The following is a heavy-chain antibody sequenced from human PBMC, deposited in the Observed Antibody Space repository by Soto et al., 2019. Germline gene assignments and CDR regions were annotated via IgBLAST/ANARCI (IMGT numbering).Heavy chain of an antibody. CDR2: ISYDGSNK. V-gene: IGHV3-30*18. J-gene: IGHJ6*02. D-gene: IGHD2-2*01. Sequence: GWSLRLSCTSSVFTFSSYGMHLVRQSPFKLLEFVAVISYDGSNKYYADSVKGRFTISRDNSKNTLYLQMNSLRAEDTAVYYCAKGPAIVLVPAAMNYYYGMDVWGQGTTVTVS. CDR1: VFTFSSYG. CDR3: AKGPAIVLVPAAMNYYYGMDV.